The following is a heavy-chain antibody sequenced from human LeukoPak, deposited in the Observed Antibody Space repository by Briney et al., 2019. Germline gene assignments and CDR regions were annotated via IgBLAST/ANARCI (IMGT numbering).Heavy chain of an antibody. CDR3: ARDRARSATAREFQH. Sequence: ASVKVSCKASGYSFTSYGFSWVRQAPGQGLEWMGWITAYNSHTEYAQKFQGRVTMTTDTSTSTAYMELRSLRSDDTAVYFCARDRARSATAREFQHWGQGTQVTVSS. D-gene: IGHD2-15*01. CDR2: ITAYNSHT. CDR1: GYSFTSYG. J-gene: IGHJ1*01. V-gene: IGHV1-18*01.